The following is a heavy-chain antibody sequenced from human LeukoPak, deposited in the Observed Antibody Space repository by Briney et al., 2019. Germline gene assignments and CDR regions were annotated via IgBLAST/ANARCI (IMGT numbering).Heavy chain of an antibody. D-gene: IGHD3-3*01. CDR2: INPNSGGT. J-gene: IGHJ4*02. CDR1: GYTFTGYY. Sequence: ASVKVSCKASGYTFTGYYMHWVRQAPGQGLEWMGRINPNSGGTNYAQKFQGRVTMTRDTSISTAYMELSRLRSDDTAVYYCASGFRFLEWLLALDYWGQGTLVTVSS. CDR3: ASGFRFLEWLLALDY. V-gene: IGHV1-2*06.